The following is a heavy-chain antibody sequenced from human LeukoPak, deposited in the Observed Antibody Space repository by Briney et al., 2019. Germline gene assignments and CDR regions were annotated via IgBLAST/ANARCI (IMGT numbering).Heavy chain of an antibody. D-gene: IGHD4-17*01. CDR1: GNYW. J-gene: IGHJ6*02. V-gene: IGHV3-74*01. CDR2: INSDGSWT. Sequence: GGSLRLSCAASGNYWMHWVRQVPGKGLVWVSHINSDGSWTSYADSVKGRFTISKDNAKNTAYLQMNSLKTEDTAVYYCTRRWDDYGPYYYYGMDVWGQGATVTVSS. CDR3: TRRWDDYGPYYYYGMDV.